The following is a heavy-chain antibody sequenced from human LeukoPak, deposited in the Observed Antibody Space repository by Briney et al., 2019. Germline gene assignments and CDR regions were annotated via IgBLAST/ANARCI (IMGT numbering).Heavy chain of an antibody. J-gene: IGHJ4*02. D-gene: IGHD2-8*02. Sequence: TGGSLRLSCAASGFTFSSFGMHWVRQAPGEGLEWVAYIGYTGTDTYYADSVKGRFTISRDNSKNTVHLQVNSLRAADTALYSCARDLTERKYYIAYWGQGTLVTVPS. V-gene: IGHV3-30*02. CDR3: ARDLTERKYYIAY. CDR1: GFTFSSFG. CDR2: IGYTGTDT.